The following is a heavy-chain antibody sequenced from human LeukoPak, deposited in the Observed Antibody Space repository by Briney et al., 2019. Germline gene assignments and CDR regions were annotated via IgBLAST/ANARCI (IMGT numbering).Heavy chain of an antibody. D-gene: IGHD6-19*01. CDR3: AGGSGWVTDS. CDR1: GFTFSAYW. CDR2: IKQDGSEK. J-gene: IGHJ4*02. Sequence: GGPLRFSGAASGFTFSAYWMNWVGQAQGKGLEGVANIKQDGSEKYYVDSVKGRFTISRDNAKNSLYLQMNSLRAEDTAVYFCAGGSGWVTDSWGQGTLVTVSA. V-gene: IGHV3-7*01.